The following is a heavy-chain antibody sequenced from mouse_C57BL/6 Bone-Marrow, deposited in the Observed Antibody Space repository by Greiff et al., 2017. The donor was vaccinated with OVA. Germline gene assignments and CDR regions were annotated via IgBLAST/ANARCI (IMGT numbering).Heavy chain of an antibody. CDR2: INYDGSST. CDR3: ARVPYSSWYFDV. Sequence: EVQRVESEGGLVQPGSSMKLPCTASGFTFSDYYMAWVRQVPEKGLEWVANINYDGSSTYYLDSLKSRFIISRDNAKNILYLQMSSLKSEDTATYYCARVPYSSWYFDVWGTGTTVTVSS. D-gene: IGHD1-1*01. CDR1: GFTFSDYY. J-gene: IGHJ1*03. V-gene: IGHV5-16*01.